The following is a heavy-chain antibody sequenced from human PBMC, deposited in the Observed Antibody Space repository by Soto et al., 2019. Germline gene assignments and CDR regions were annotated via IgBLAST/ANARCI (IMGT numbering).Heavy chain of an antibody. CDR3: AREATYSSGRGMDV. V-gene: IGHV3-74*01. CDR1: GFTFSSHW. CDR2: INSEGSSR. Sequence: EVQLVESGGGSVQPGGSLRLHCAASGFTFSSHWMYWVRQAPGKGLFWVSRINSEGSSRRYADSVNGRFTVSRDNAKNTLYLQMNSLRAEDTAVYYCAREATYSSGRGMDVWGQETLVTVSS. J-gene: IGHJ4*02. D-gene: IGHD3-22*01.